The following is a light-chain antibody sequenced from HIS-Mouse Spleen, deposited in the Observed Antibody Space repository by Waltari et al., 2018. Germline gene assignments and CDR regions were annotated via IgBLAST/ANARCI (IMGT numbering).Light chain of an antibody. CDR2: GAS. V-gene: IGKV3-15*01. CDR1: QSVSSN. Sequence: EIVMTQSPATLSVSPGERDTLHCRASQSVSSNLAWYQQKPGQAPRLLIYGASTRATGIPARFSGSGSGTEFTLTISSMQSEDFAVYYCQQYNNWPPWTFGQGTKVEI. J-gene: IGKJ1*01. CDR3: QQYNNWPPWT.